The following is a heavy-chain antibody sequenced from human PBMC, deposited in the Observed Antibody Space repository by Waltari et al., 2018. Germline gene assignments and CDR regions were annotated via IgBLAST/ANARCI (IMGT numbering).Heavy chain of an antibody. CDR3: ARVATIIELTDY. J-gene: IGHJ4*02. D-gene: IGHD5-12*01. CDR1: GGSISSSSYY. V-gene: IGHV4-39*07. CDR2: IYYSGST. Sequence: QLQLQESGPGLVKPSETLSLTCTVSGGSISSSSYYWGWIRQPPGKGLEWIGSIYYSGSTYYNPSLKSRVTISVDTSKNQFSLKLSSVTAADTAVYYCARVATIIELTDYWGQGTLVTVSS.